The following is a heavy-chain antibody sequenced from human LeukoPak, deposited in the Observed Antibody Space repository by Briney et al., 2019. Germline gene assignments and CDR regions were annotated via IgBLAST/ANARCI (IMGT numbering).Heavy chain of an antibody. CDR1: GYTFTGYY. J-gene: IGHJ5*02. CDR3: ARVSSGWYHNWFDP. D-gene: IGHD6-19*01. Sequence: ASVKVSCQASGYTFTGYYMHWVRQAPGQGLEWMGWINPNSGGTNYAQKFQGRVTMTRDTSISTAYMELSRLRSDDTAVYYCARVSSGWYHNWFDPWGQGTLVTVSS. V-gene: IGHV1-2*02. CDR2: INPNSGGT.